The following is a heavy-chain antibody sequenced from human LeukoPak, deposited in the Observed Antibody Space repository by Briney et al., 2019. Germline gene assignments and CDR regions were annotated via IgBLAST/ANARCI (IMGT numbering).Heavy chain of an antibody. J-gene: IGHJ4*02. CDR3: AKDNYDSSGYYYGGH. CDR2: ISGSGGDT. CDR1: GFTFTSYA. D-gene: IGHD3-22*01. Sequence: GGSLRLSCAASGFTFTSYAMSWVRQAPGRGLEWVSAISGSGGDTYYADSVKGRFTISRDNSKNTLYLQMNSLRAEDTAVYYCAKDNYDSSGYYYGGHWGQGTLVTVSS. V-gene: IGHV3-23*01.